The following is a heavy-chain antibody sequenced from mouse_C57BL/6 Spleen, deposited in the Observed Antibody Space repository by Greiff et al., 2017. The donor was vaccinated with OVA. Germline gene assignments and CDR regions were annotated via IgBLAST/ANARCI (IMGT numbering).Heavy chain of an antibody. CDR3: ARFRDWFDY. J-gene: IGHJ2*01. CDR2: IYPGDGDT. D-gene: IGHD3-1*01. CDR1: GYAFSSSW. Sequence: VNVVESGPELVKPGASVKISCKASGYAFSSSWMNWVKQRPGKGLEWIGRIYPGDGDTNYNGKFKGKATLTADKSSSTAYMQLSSLTSEDAAVYFCARFRDWFDYWGQGTTLTVSS. V-gene: IGHV1-82*01.